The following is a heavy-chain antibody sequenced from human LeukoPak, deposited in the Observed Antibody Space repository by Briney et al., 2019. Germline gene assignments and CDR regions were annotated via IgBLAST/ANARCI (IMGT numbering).Heavy chain of an antibody. CDR2: INPNSGGT. CDR1: GYTFTGYY. CDR3: ARDRPVGYYFDY. Sequence: ASVKVSCKASGYTFTGYYMHWVRQAPGQGLEWMGWINPNSGGTNYAQKFQGRVTMTRDTSTSTVYMELSSLRSEDTAVYYCARDRPVGYYFDYWGQGTLVTVSS. J-gene: IGHJ4*02. V-gene: IGHV1-2*02. D-gene: IGHD1-26*01.